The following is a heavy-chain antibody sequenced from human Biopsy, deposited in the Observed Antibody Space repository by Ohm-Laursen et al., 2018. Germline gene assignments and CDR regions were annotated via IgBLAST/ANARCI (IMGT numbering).Heavy chain of an antibody. V-gene: IGHV4-31*01. J-gene: IGHJ5*02. Sequence: TLSLTCTVSGGSISSGGSYWSWIRQRPGKGLVWIGYIFNSANTYYNPSLKNLITISGDTSKNQFSLKLNSVTAADTAVYYCARGDYFDSNGYVWFDPWGQGTLVTVSS. D-gene: IGHD3-22*01. CDR1: GGSISSGGSY. CDR3: ARGDYFDSNGYVWFDP. CDR2: IFNSANT.